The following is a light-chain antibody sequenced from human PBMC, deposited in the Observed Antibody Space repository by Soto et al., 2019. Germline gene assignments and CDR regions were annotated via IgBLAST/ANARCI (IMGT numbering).Light chain of an antibody. V-gene: IGKV3-20*01. CDR1: QSVSSNY. CDR2: GAS. CDR3: QVYHWSLTWT. J-gene: IGKJ1*01. Sequence: EIVMTPSPGTLSLSPGETATLSCRASQSVSSNYVAWFHQKPGQPPRLLIYGASTRATGVPDRFSGSGSGTDFTLTISELDPEDFAVYYCQVYHWSLTWTFGPGTKVDIK.